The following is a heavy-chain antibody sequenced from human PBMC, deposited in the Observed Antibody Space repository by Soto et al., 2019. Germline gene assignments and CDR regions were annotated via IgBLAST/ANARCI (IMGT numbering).Heavy chain of an antibody. J-gene: IGHJ4*02. Sequence: SETLSLTCTVSGGSISSGGYYWSWIRQHPGKGLEWIGYIYYSGSTYYNPSLKSRVTIPVDTSKNQFSLKLSSVTAADTAVYYCARERNYYDSSGRSNYFDYWGQGTLVTVSS. CDR1: GGSISSGGYY. CDR3: ARERNYYDSSGRSNYFDY. V-gene: IGHV4-31*03. CDR2: IYYSGST. D-gene: IGHD3-22*01.